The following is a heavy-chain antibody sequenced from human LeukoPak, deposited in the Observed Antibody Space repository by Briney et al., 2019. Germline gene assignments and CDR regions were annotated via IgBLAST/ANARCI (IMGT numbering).Heavy chain of an antibody. V-gene: IGHV3-7*01. CDR2: INQDGSEK. D-gene: IGHD1/OR15-1a*01. CDR3: ATGRSSGTPERFDY. CDR1: GFTFSTDW. Sequence: PVRSLRLSCVTSGFTFSTDWATWVRQAPGKGLEWVANINQDGSEKYYVDPVKGRFIVSRDNAEHSLYLQMSSLRAEDTAVYYCATGRSSGTPERFDYWGQGTLVTVSS. J-gene: IGHJ4*02.